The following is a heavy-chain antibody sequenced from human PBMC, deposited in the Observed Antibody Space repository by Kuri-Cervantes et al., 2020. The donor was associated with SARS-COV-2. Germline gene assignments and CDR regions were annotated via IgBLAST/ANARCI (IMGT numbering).Heavy chain of an antibody. D-gene: IGHD6-13*01. CDR3: ARSGIISSSSWRTFDY. V-gene: IGHV4-59*01. Sequence: SETLSLTCTVSGGSISSYYWSWIRQPPGKALEWIGYIYYSGNSNYNPSLKSRVTISVDTSKNQFSLKLSSVTAADTAVYYCARSGIISSSSWRTFDYWGQGTLVTVSS. CDR2: IYYSGNS. J-gene: IGHJ4*02. CDR1: GGSISSYY.